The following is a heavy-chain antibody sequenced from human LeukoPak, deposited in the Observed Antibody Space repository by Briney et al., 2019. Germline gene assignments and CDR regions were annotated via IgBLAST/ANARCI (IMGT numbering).Heavy chain of an antibody. CDR1: GGSISSSSYY. CDR2: IYYSGST. V-gene: IGHV4-39*02. J-gene: IGHJ4*02. D-gene: IGHD1-26*01. CDR3: ARDLFSGSYYEDF. Sequence: SETLSLTCTVSGGSISSSSYYWGWIRQPPGKGLEWIGSIYYSGSTYYNPSLKSRVTISVDTSKNQFSLKLSSVTAADTAVYYCARDLFSGSYYEDFWGQGTLVTVSS.